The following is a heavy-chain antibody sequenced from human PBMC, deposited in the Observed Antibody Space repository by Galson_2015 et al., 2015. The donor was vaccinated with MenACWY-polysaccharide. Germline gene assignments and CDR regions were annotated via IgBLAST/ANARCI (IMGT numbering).Heavy chain of an antibody. D-gene: IGHD2-8*02. CDR3: ARDTRGFCTGGGGEDLDY. V-gene: IGHV1-3*01. Sequence: SVKVSCKASGYTFTSYAMHWVRQAPGQRLEWMGWINAGNGNTKYSQKFQGRVTITRDTSASTVYMELSSLRSEDTAVYYCARDTRGFCTGGGGEDLDYGGRGTLVTVS. CDR1: GYTFTSYA. J-gene: IGHJ4*02. CDR2: INAGNGNT.